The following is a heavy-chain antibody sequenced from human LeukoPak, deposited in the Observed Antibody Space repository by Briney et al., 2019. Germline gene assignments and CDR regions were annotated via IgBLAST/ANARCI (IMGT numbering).Heavy chain of an antibody. Sequence: GGSLRFSFAASGFTFFNYWMSWSRKAPGKGLKGVPTLKQDGSETYYVDSVKGRFTISRDNARNSLFLQMTSLRAEDTAIHYCARGGCSSTRCFAGFFDYWGQGTLVTVSS. D-gene: IGHD2-2*01. CDR3: ARGGCSSTRCFAGFFDY. CDR1: GFTFFNYW. CDR2: LKQDGSET. V-gene: IGHV3-7*04. J-gene: IGHJ4*02.